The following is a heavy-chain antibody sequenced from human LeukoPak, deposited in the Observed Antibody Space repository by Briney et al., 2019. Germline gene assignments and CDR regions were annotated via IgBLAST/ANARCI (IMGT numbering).Heavy chain of an antibody. CDR2: INAGNGNT. CDR1: GYTFSNYA. D-gene: IGHD5-18*01. J-gene: IGHJ4*02. Sequence: ASVKVSCKASGYTFSNYAMHWVRQAPGQRLEWMGWINAGNGNTKYSQKFQGRVTITRDTSASTAYMELSSLRSEDTAVYYCARDPDSYGYLYCFDSWGQGTLVTVSS. CDR3: ARDPDSYGYLYCFDS. V-gene: IGHV1-3*01.